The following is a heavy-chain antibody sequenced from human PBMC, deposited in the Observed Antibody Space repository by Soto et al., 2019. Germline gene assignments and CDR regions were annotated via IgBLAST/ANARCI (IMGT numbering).Heavy chain of an antibody. Sequence: GASVKVSCKTSGYTFTSYDINWVRQAPGQGLEWMGWMNPNSGNTDSAQKFQGRVTMTTDTTTSTAYMELRSLRSDDTAVYYCARDIAATGTRWFDPWGQGTLVTVSS. CDR2: MNPNSGNT. D-gene: IGHD6-13*01. V-gene: IGHV1-8*01. J-gene: IGHJ5*02. CDR1: GYTFTSYD. CDR3: ARDIAATGTRWFDP.